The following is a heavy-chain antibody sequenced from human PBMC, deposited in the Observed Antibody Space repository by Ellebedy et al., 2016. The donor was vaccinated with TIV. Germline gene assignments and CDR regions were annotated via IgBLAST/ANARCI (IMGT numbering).Heavy chain of an antibody. D-gene: IGHD2-8*01. CDR3: ARDPGVLPGGGLDY. J-gene: IGHJ4*02. V-gene: IGHV3-33*01. CDR1: GFNFNMYG. Sequence: GGSLRLSCAASGFNFNMYGMHWVRQAPGKGLEWVAHIWYDGSNENYADSVKGRFTISRDNSLYLQMNSLRAEDTAVYYCARDPGVLPGGGLDYWGQGTLVTVSS. CDR2: IWYDGSNE.